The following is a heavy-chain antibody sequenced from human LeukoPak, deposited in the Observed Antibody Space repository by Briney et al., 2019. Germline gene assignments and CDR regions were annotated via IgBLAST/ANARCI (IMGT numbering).Heavy chain of an antibody. Sequence: SETLSLTCSVSGGSINSNNIYWGWIRQPPGMGLEWIVSIYHSWSTYYNPSLKSRVTTSLDTSKNQFSLKLTSVTAADTALYYCGRGGGGWNSYYYYYKAVGGKGTTVTVSS. J-gene: IGHJ6*03. CDR3: GRGGGGWNSYYYYYKAV. D-gene: IGHD2/OR15-2a*01. CDR2: IYHSWST. CDR1: GGSINSNNIY. V-gene: IGHV4-39*07.